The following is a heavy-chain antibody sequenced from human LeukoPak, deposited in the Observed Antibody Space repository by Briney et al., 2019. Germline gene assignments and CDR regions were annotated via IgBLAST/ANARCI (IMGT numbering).Heavy chain of an antibody. J-gene: IGHJ4*02. V-gene: IGHV3-30-3*01. CDR2: ISYDGSNK. Sequence: GGSLRLSCAASAFTFSSYAVHWVRQAPGKGLEWVAVISYDGSNKYYADSVKGRFTISRDNSKNTLYLQMNSLRAEDTAVYYCARVREASKEVTGALDYWGQGTLVTVSS. CDR1: AFTFSSYA. CDR3: ARVREASKEVTGALDY. D-gene: IGHD2-21*02.